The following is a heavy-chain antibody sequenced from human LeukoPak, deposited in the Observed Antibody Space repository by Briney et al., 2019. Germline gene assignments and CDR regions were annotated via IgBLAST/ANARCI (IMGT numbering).Heavy chain of an antibody. V-gene: IGHV3-30*18. D-gene: IGHD3-10*01. CDR1: GFXFSSYG. CDR3: AKGFLMVRGVSSHFDY. CDR2: ISYDGSNK. J-gene: IGHJ4*02. Sequence: PGGSLRLSCAASGFXFSSYGIHWVRQAPGKGLEWVAVISYDGSNKYYTDSVKGRFSISRDNSKNTLYLQMNSLRAEDMAVYYCAKGFLMVRGVSSHFDYWGQGTLVTVSS.